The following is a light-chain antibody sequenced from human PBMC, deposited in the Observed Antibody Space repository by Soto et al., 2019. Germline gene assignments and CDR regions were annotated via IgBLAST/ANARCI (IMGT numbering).Light chain of an antibody. CDR3: CSFAGSYTLYV. V-gene: IGLV2-11*01. CDR1: SSDVGGYSY. CDR2: DVS. Sequence: QSVLTQPRSVSGSPGQSVTLSCTGTSSDVGGYSYVSWFQQHPGKAPKLMIYDVSKRPSGVPDRFSGSKSGNTASLTISGLQAEDEADYYCCSFAGSYTLYVFGTGTKVTVL. J-gene: IGLJ1*01.